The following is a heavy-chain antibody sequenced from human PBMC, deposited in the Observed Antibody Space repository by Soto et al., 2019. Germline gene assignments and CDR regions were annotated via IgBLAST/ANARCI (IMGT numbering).Heavy chain of an antibody. J-gene: IGHJ5*02. CDR2: MNPNNGNT. Sequence: QVQLVQSGAEVKKPGASVKVSCKASGYTFTNNDINWVRQATGQGLEWMGWMNPNNGNTGYAQKFQGRVTMTRDTSMSTAYMELSSLRSEDTAVYYCAREGNGGGWFDPWGQGTLVTVSS. V-gene: IGHV1-8*01. CDR3: AREGNGGGWFDP. CDR1: GYTFTNND. D-gene: IGHD1-1*01.